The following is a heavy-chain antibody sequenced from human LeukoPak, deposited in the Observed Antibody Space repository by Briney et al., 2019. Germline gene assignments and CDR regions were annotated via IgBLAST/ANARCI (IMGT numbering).Heavy chain of an antibody. V-gene: IGHV3-53*01. J-gene: IGHJ4*02. CDR1: GFTVSSNS. CDR2: INSGGGT. CDR3: ARGKSRYTFGPLDS. D-gene: IGHD5-18*01. Sequence: GESLRLSCAASGFTVSSNSMSWVRQAPGKGLEWVSVINSGGGTYYTDSVKGRFTISRDNSKNTLYLQMNSLRAEDTAVYFCARGKSRYTFGPLDSWGQGTLVTVSS.